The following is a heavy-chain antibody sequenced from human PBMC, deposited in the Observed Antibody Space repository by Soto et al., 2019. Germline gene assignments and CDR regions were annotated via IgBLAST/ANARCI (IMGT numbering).Heavy chain of an antibody. D-gene: IGHD6-19*01. V-gene: IGHV6-1*01. Sequence: PSHTLSLTCAISGDSVSSNSAAWNWVRQSPSRVLECLGRTYYRSKWYNDYAVSVKSRITINPDTSKNQFSLQLNSVTPEDTAVYYFARAHSSGWQGYAFDIWGQGTMVTVSS. CDR3: ARAHSSGWQGYAFDI. J-gene: IGHJ3*02. CDR1: GDSVSSNSAA. CDR2: TYYRSKWYN.